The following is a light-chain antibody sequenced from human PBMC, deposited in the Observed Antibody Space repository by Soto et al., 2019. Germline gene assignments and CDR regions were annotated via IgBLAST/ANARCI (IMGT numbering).Light chain of an antibody. CDR3: QKYNSAPLT. CDR2: AAS. CDR1: QGISNY. Sequence: DIHMTHSPSSLSASVVDRVTITCRASQGISNYLAWYQQKPGKVPKLLIYAASTLQSGVPSRFSGSGSGTDFTLTISSLQPEDVATYYCQKYNSAPLTFGPGTRLEIK. V-gene: IGKV1-27*01. J-gene: IGKJ5*01.